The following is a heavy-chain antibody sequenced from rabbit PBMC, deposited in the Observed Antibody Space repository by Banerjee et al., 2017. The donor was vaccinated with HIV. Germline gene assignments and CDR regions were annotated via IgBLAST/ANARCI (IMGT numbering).Heavy chain of an antibody. CDR2: IYPFSATT. J-gene: IGHJ4*01. D-gene: IGHD6-1*01. CDR1: GFDFTTYY. CDR3: ARDMFSGYGPFNL. V-gene: IGHV1S7*01. Sequence: QSLEESGGGLVKPEGSLTLTCKASGFDFTTYYMSWVRQAPGKGLEWIGIIYPFSATTDYASWVNGRFTISSDNAQNTMDLQMDSLTAADTATYFCARDMFSGYGPFNLWGPGTLVT.